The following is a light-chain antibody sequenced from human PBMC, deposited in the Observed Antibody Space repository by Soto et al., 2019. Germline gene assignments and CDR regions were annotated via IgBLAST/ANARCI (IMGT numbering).Light chain of an antibody. CDR2: YAS. CDR1: QSVGVT. Sequence: EIVMTQSPATLSVSPGERATLSCRASQSVGVTVAWYQQKSGQAPRLLIYYASVRATGVPARFSGSGSGIDFTLTITSLQSEDFGVYHCQQYKDWPTTFGQGTKVELK. CDR3: QQYKDWPTT. J-gene: IGKJ1*01. V-gene: IGKV3-15*01.